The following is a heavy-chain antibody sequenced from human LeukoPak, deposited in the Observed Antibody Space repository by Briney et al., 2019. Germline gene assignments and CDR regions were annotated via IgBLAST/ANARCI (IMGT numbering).Heavy chain of an antibody. CDR2: IYTSGST. D-gene: IGHD3-10*01. CDR3: AREAYYYGSGSYPGGYYYYYYMDV. V-gene: IGHV4-61*02. CDR1: GGSISSGSYY. Sequence: PSETLSLTCTVSGGSISSGSYYWSWIRQPAGKGLEWIGRIYTSGSTNYNPSLKSRVTISVDTSKNQFSLKLSSVTAADTAVYYCAREAYYYGSGSYPGGYYYYYYMDVWGKGTTVTISS. J-gene: IGHJ6*03.